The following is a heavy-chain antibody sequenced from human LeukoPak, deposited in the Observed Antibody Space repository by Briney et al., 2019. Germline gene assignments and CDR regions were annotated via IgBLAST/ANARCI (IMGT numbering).Heavy chain of an antibody. V-gene: IGHV1-18*01. D-gene: IGHD2-2*01. J-gene: IGHJ4*02. CDR2: ISAYNGDT. CDR3: ARDKGRVVSAVGDF. Sequence: VSVKVSCKASGYTFTTYGISWVRLTPGQGLEWMGWISAYNGDTNFAQKLQGRVTMTTDTSTSTAYLELRSLRSDDTAVYYCARDKGRVVSAVGDFWGQGTLVTVSS. CDR1: GYTFTTYG.